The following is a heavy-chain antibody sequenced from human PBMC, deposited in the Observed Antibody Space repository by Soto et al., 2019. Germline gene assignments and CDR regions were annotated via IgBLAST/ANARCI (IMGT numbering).Heavy chain of an antibody. CDR1: GFTFSTYW. J-gene: IGHJ3*02. Sequence: EVQLVESGGGLVQPGGSLRLSCGASGFTFSTYWMSWVRQAPGKGLEWVTNIKQDGSEKNYVDSVKGPFTISRDNAKNLLYLQMNSLRAEDTALYYCARDGPWAFDIWGQGTLVTVSS. CDR3: ARDGPWAFDI. CDR2: IKQDGSEK. V-gene: IGHV3-7*01.